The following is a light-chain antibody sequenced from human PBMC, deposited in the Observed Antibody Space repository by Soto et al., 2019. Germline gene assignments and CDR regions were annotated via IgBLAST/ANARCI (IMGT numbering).Light chain of an antibody. CDR1: QNISVW. Sequence: DIQMTQSPSTLSASVGDGVTITCRASQNISVWLAWYQQRPGKAPKFLIYDASSLGTGVPSRFSGSGSGTEFTLTIRSLQPDDFATYYCQQYDSSSPTFGQGTKLEIK. V-gene: IGKV1-5*01. CDR2: DAS. CDR3: QQYDSSSPT. J-gene: IGKJ2*01.